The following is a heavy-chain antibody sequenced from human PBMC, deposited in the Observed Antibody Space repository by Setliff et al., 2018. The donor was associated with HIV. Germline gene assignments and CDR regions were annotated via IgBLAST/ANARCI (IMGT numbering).Heavy chain of an antibody. D-gene: IGHD3-10*01. CDR3: ARKLRPGHGVDV. Sequence: PGGSLRLSCAASGFTFSSYWMHWVRQAPEKGLVWSSHINSDGSGTSYADSVKGRFTISRDNAKNSLYLQMNSLRAEDTAIYYCARKLRPGHGVDVWGQGTTVTVSS. CDR1: GFTFSSYW. CDR2: INSDGSGT. J-gene: IGHJ6*02. V-gene: IGHV3-74*01.